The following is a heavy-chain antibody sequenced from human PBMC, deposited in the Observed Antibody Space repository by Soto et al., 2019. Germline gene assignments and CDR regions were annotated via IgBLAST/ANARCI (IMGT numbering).Heavy chain of an antibody. Sequence: SETLSLTCAVSGGSISSSNWWSWVRQPPGKGREWIGEIYHSGSTNYNPSLKSRVTISVDKSKNQFSLKLSSVTAADTAVYYCARRIAAAGYYYYGMDVWGQGTTVTVSS. CDR1: GGSISSSNW. D-gene: IGHD6-13*01. J-gene: IGHJ6*02. V-gene: IGHV4-4*02. CDR3: ARRIAAAGYYYYGMDV. CDR2: IYHSGST.